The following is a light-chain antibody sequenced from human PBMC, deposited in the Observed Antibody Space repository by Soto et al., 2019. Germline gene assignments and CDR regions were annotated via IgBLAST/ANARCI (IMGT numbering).Light chain of an antibody. CDR3: QQYGSSGT. J-gene: IGKJ1*01. V-gene: IGKV3-20*01. CDR2: GAS. CDR1: QTVSSSQ. Sequence: EIVLTQSPGTLSLSPGERATLSCRASQTVSSSQLAWYQQRPGQAPRLLIYGASTRATGIPDRFSGSGSGTDFSLTISRLEPEDFGVYYCQQYGSSGTFGQGTKVEIK.